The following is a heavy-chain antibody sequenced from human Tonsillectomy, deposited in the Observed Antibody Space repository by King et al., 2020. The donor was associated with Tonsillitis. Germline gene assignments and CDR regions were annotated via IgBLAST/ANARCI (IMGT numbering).Heavy chain of an antibody. CDR1: GFDFGSYG. J-gene: IGHJ4*02. Sequence: VQLVESGGGVVQPERSLRLACAASGFDFGSYGMHWVRQAPGKGLEWVSFISHDGTFKFYSDSVRGRFTVSRDKSKNTLYLQMNSLKANDTAVYYCAGGSGYESGEFWGQGTLVPV. D-gene: IGHD5-12*01. CDR3: AGGSGYESGEF. V-gene: IGHV3-33*05. CDR2: ISHDGTFK.